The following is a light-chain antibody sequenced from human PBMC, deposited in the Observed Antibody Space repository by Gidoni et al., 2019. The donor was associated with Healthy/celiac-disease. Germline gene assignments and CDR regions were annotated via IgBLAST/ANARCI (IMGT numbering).Light chain of an antibody. J-gene: IGKJ3*01. V-gene: IGKV1-39*01. CDR3: QQSYSTPFNT. Sequence: DIQMTQSPTSLSASVGDRVTITCRASQSISSYLNWYQQKPGKAPKLLSYAASSLQSGVPSRFSGSGSGTDFTLTISSLQPEDFATYYCQQSYSTPFNTVGPGTKVDIK. CDR1: QSISSY. CDR2: AAS.